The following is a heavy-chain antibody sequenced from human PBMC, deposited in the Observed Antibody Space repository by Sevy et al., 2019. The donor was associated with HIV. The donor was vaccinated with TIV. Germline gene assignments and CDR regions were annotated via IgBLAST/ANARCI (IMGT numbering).Heavy chain of an antibody. CDR3: ARENLRVAGIGYYFHS. D-gene: IGHD6-19*01. Sequence: GGSLRLSCAASGFSISGYGMHWVRQAPGKGLEWVAVIWYDGTNREYADSVKGRFTISRDNSNNTLYLQMTSLRVEDTAVYYCARENLRVAGIGYYFHSWGQGTLVTVSS. V-gene: IGHV3-33*01. CDR1: GFSISGYG. CDR2: IWYDGTNR. J-gene: IGHJ4*02.